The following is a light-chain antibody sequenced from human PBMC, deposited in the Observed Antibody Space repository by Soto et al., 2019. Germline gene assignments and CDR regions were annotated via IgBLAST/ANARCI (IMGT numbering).Light chain of an antibody. J-gene: IGKJ4*01. Sequence: DIQMTQSPSTLSASVGDRVTITCRASQSISSWLAWYQQKPGKAPKLLIYKASSLKSGVPSRFSGSGSGTEYTLTISSLQPDDFATYDCEQYNSPPLTFGGGTKVESK. CDR3: EQYNSPPLT. CDR2: KAS. CDR1: QSISSW. V-gene: IGKV1-5*03.